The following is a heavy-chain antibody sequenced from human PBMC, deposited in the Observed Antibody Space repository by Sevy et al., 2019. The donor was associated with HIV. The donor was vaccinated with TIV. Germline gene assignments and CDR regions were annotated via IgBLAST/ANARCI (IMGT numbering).Heavy chain of an antibody. J-gene: IGHJ4*01. Sequence: GGSLRLSCAASVFSFSSYGMHWVRQAPGKGLEWMSYIQYDGSNKDYADSVKGRFTISRDNSKNTLYLQMNSLRVEDTAVFYCVKEGGGEGGDHWGQEPWSPSPQ. CDR2: IQYDGSNK. D-gene: IGHD2-21*01. CDR3: VKEGGGEGGDH. CDR1: VFSFSSYG. V-gene: IGHV3-30*02.